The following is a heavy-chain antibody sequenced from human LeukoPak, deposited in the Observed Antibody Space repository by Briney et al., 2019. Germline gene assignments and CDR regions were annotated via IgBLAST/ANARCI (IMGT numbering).Heavy chain of an antibody. J-gene: IGHJ4*02. CDR2: ISWNSGSI. V-gene: IGHV3-9*03. Sequence: GRSLRLSCAASGFTFDDYVMHWVRQAPGKGLEWVSGISWNSGSIGYADSVKGRFTISRDNAKNSLYLQMNSLRAEDMALYYCAKAVGATAYFDYWGQGTLVTVSS. D-gene: IGHD1-26*01. CDR1: GFTFDDYV. CDR3: AKAVGATAYFDY.